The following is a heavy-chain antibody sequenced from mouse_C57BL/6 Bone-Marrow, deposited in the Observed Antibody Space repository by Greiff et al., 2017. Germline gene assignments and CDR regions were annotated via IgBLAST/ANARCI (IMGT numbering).Heavy chain of an antibody. D-gene: IGHD2-4*01. CDR1: GYTFTSYW. J-gene: IGHJ1*03. V-gene: IGHV1-64*01. CDR3: ARAYYDYLNWYFDV. Sequence: QVHVKQSGAELVKPGASVKLSCKASGYTFTSYWMHWVKQRPGQGLEWIGMIHPNSGSTNYNEKFKSKATLTVDKSSSTAYMQLSSLTSEDSAVYYCARAYYDYLNWYFDVWGTGTTVTVSS. CDR2: IHPNSGST.